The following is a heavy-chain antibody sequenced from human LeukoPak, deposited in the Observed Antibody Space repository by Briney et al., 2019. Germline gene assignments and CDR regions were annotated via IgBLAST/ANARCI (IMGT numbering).Heavy chain of an antibody. CDR1: GFTFSNYG. V-gene: IGHV3-33*06. CDR2: IWYDGSNK. Sequence: PGGSLRLSCAASGFTFSNYGMHWVRQAPGKGLERVAVIWYDGSNKYFADSVKGRFIISRDNSKNTLYLQMNSLRAEDTAVYFCAKDFAQYGSGSYSHYYYYYMDVWGKGTTVTVSS. J-gene: IGHJ6*03. D-gene: IGHD3-10*01. CDR3: AKDFAQYGSGSYSHYYYYYMDV.